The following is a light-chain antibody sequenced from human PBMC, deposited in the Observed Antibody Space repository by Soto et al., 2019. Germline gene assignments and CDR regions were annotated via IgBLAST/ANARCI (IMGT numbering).Light chain of an antibody. V-gene: IGLV2-14*01. CDR1: SSDIGGYNY. CDR2: GVS. Sequence: QSALTQPASVSGSPGQSITISCTGTSSDIGGYNYVSWYQQYPGKAPKLMIFGVSDRPSGVSNRFSGSKSGTTASLTISGLQAEDEADYYCSSYKTSSTVVVFGEGTKLNVL. CDR3: SSYKTSSTVVV. J-gene: IGLJ2*01.